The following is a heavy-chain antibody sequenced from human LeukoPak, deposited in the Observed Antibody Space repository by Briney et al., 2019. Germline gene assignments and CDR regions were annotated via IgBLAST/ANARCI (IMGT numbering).Heavy chain of an antibody. V-gene: IGHV3-43*02. CDR3: AKDTDYDILTALFDY. J-gene: IGHJ4*02. CDR2: ISGDGSNT. D-gene: IGHD3-9*01. CDR1: GFTFDDYA. Sequence: GGSLRLSCAASGFTFDDYAMHWVRQAPGKGLEWVSLISGDGSNTYYADSVKGRFTIYRDNSKESLYLQMNSLRTEDTALYYCAKDTDYDILTALFDYWGQGTLVTVSS.